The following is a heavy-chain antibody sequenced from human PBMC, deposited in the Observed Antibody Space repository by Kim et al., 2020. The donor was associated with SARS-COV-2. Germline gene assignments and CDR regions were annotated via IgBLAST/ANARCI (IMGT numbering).Heavy chain of an antibody. J-gene: IGHJ4*02. V-gene: IGHV3-74*01. CDR2: T. D-gene: IGHD3-3*02. Sequence: TIYADSVKGRFTVSRDNASNTLHLQMHSLRAEDTAVYYCADLHFGSPYWGQGTLVAVSS. CDR3: ADLHFGSPY.